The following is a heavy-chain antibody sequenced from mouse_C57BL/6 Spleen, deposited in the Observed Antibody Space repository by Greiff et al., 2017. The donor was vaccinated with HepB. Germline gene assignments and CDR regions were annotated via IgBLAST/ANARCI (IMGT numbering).Heavy chain of an antibody. V-gene: IGHV1-76*01. CDR2: IYPGSGNT. CDR3: ARSGDLFDY. D-gene: IGHD3-1*01. J-gene: IGHJ2*01. Sequence: QVQLKESGAELVRPGASVKLSCKASGYTFTDYYINWVKQRPGQGLEWIARIYPGSGNTYYNEKFKGKATLTAEKSSSTAYMQLSSLTSEDSAVYFCARSGDLFDYWGQGTTLTVSS. CDR1: GYTFTDYY.